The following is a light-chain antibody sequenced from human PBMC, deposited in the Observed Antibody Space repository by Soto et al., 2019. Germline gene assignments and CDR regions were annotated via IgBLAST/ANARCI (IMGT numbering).Light chain of an antibody. V-gene: IGKV3-11*01. CDR3: QQRSNWPLVT. CDR1: QSVSTY. J-gene: IGKJ3*01. CDR2: DAS. Sequence: EIVLTQSPATLSLSPGERATLSCRASQSVSTYLSWYQQKAGQPPRLLIYDASNRATGIPARFSGSGSGTDFTLTISSRETEDFSVYYCQQRSNWPLVTFGPGTRVDVK.